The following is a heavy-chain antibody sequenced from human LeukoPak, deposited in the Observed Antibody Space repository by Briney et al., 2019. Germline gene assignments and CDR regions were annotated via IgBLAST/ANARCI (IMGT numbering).Heavy chain of an antibody. CDR3: ARTYYYGSGSYYS. D-gene: IGHD3-10*01. V-gene: IGHV1-2*02. J-gene: IGHJ5*02. Sequence: AASVTVSCTASGYTFTGYYMHWVRQAPGQGLEWMGWINPNSGGTNYAQKFQGRVTMTRDTSISTAYIELSRLRSDDTAVYYCARTYYYGSGSYYSWGQGTLVTVSS. CDR1: GYTFTGYY. CDR2: INPNSGGT.